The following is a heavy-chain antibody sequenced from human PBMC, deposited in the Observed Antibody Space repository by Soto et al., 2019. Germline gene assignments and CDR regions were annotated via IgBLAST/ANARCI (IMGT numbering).Heavy chain of an antibody. D-gene: IGHD6-19*01. CDR1: GFTFSSYG. V-gene: IGHV3-33*01. CDR3: AGHSGGWHGRGFPLDY. CDR2: IWYDGSNE. J-gene: IGHJ4*02. Sequence: GGSLRLSCAASGFTFSSYGMHWVRQAPGKGLEWVAVIWYDGSNEYYADSVKGRFTISRDNSKNTLYLQMNSLRAEDTAVYYCAGHSGGWHGRGFPLDYWGQGTLVTVSS.